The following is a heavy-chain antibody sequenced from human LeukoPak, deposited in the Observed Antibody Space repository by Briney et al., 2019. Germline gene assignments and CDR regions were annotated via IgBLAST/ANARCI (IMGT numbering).Heavy chain of an antibody. CDR2: IYYSGNT. D-gene: IGHD3-3*01. CDR3: ARHKRYYDFGRFDP. CDR1: GGSISSYY. Sequence: PSETLSLTCIVSGGSISSYYWSWIRQPPGKGLEWIGYIYYSGNTNYNPSLKSRATISVDMSKNQFSLKLSSVTAADTAVYYCARHKRYYDFGRFDPWGQGTLVTVSS. V-gene: IGHV4-59*08. J-gene: IGHJ5*02.